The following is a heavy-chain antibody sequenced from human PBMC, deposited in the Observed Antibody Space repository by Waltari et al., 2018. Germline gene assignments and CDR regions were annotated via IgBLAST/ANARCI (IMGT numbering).Heavy chain of an antibody. D-gene: IGHD2-21*02. CDR1: GGSISSSSYY. V-gene: IGHV4-39*07. CDR2: IYYSGST. CDR3: ARVTVVTLREDAFDI. J-gene: IGHJ3*02. Sequence: QLQLQESGPGLVKPSETLSLPCTVSGGSISSSSYYWGWIRQPPGKGLEWIGSIYYSGSTSYNPSLKSRVTISVDTSKNQFSLKLSAVTAADTAVYYCARVTVVTLREDAFDIWGQGTMVTVSS.